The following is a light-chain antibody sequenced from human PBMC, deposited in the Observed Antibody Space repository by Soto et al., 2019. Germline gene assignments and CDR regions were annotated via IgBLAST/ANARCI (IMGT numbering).Light chain of an antibody. CDR2: GAS. V-gene: IGKV3-20*01. CDR3: QQFGSSPPWT. Sequence: EIVLTQSPGTLSLSPGERATLSCRASQSVSSSYLAWYQQKPGQAPRLLIHGASSRATGIQDRFSGSGYGTDFTLTISRLEPEDFAVYYCQQFGSSPPWTVGQGTKVEIK. CDR1: QSVSSSY. J-gene: IGKJ1*01.